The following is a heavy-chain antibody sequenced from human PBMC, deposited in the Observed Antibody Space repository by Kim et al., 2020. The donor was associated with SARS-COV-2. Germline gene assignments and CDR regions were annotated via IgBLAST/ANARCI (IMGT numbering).Heavy chain of an antibody. D-gene: IGHD4-17*01. CDR2: IIALDGNT. CDR1: GYMFTSYG. V-gene: IGHV1-18*04. CDR3: ARGAYGDVSFDY. J-gene: IGHJ4*02. Sequence: ASVKVSCKACGYMFTSYGFSWVRQAPGQGLEWLGWIIALDGNTKYGQKVQGRVIMTTDTSTNTAYMELWSLRSDDTAMYYCARGAYGDVSFDYWGRGPLVPLSS.